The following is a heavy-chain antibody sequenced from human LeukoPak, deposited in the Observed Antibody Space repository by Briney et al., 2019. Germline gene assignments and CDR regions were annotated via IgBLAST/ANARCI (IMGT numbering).Heavy chain of an antibody. J-gene: IGHJ4*02. Sequence: GGSLRLSCAASGFTFSDYYMSWIRQAPGKGLEWVSYISSSGSTIYYADSVKGRFTISRDNAKNSLYLQMNSLRAEDTAVYYCARDHTYYYDSSGYHDDYWGQGTLVTVSS. V-gene: IGHV3-11*01. CDR1: GFTFSDYY. D-gene: IGHD3-22*01. CDR2: ISSSGSTI. CDR3: ARDHTYYYDSSGYHDDY.